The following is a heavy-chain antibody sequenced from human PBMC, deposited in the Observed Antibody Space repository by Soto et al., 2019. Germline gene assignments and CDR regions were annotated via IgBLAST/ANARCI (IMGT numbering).Heavy chain of an antibody. Sequence: GGSLRLSCVGSGFTFSNYSINWVRQAPGKGLEWVSSISSRSDIYYADSVKGRFTISRDNAKNSVSLQMNSLRAEDTAVYYCAREYTAWPLAYGLDVWGQGTTVTVSS. CDR1: GFTFSNYS. CDR2: ISSRSDI. D-gene: IGHD2-2*02. CDR3: AREYTAWPLAYGLDV. V-gene: IGHV3-21*01. J-gene: IGHJ6*02.